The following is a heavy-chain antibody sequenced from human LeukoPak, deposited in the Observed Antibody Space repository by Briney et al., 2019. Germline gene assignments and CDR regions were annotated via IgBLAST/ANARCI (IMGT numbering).Heavy chain of an antibody. CDR2: ISRSGSNI. D-gene: IGHD3-10*02. V-gene: IGHV3-48*03. J-gene: IGHJ6*04. Sequence: GGSLRLSCAASGFTFSSYERNWVRQAPGKGVEWVSYISRSGSNIYYADSVKGRFTISRDNGKNSVYVQMNSLRAEHTAVYYCAELGITMIGGVWGKGTTVTISS. CDR3: AELGITMIGGV. CDR1: GFTFSSYE.